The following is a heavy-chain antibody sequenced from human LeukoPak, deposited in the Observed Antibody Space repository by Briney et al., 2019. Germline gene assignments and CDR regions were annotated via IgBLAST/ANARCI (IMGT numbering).Heavy chain of an antibody. CDR3: AKDPFGGATQKGDY. D-gene: IGHD3-16*01. CDR2: ISGSGGST. J-gene: IGHJ4*02. V-gene: IGHV3-23*01. CDR1: GFTFSSYA. Sequence: GSLRLSCAASGFTFSSYAMSWVRQAPGKGLEWVSAISGSGGSTYYADSMKGRFTISRDNSKNTLYLQMNSLRAEDTAVYYCAKDPFGGATQKGDYWGQGTLVTVSS.